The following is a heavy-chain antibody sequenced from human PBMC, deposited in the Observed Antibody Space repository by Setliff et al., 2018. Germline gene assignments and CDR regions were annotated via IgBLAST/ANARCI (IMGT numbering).Heavy chain of an antibody. CDR1: GYTFTGYY. V-gene: IGHV1-2*04. Sequence: SVKVSCKASGYTFTGYYMHWVRQAPGQGLEWMGWINPNSGGTNYAQKFQGWVTMTRDTSISTAYMELGRLRSDDTAVYFCARDGGGDSDAFDIWGQGTMVTVSS. D-gene: IGHD3-16*01. CDR3: ARDGGGDSDAFDI. J-gene: IGHJ3*02. CDR2: INPNSGGT.